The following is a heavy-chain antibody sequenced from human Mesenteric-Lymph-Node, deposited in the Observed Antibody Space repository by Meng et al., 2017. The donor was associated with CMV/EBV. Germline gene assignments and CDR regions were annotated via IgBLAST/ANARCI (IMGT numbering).Heavy chain of an antibody. D-gene: IGHD2-2*01. CDR3: ARAPICSSSKCYFGRFDL. CDR2: INHSVST. V-gene: IGHV4-34*01. Sequence: SETLSLTCAVYGGSFSGYYWSWIRQPPGKGLEWIGKINHSVSTSYSPSLKSRVAISVDTSKNQFSLKLSSVTAADTAVYYCARAPICSSSKCYFGRFDLWGRGTLVTVSS. J-gene: IGHJ2*01. CDR1: GGSFSGYY.